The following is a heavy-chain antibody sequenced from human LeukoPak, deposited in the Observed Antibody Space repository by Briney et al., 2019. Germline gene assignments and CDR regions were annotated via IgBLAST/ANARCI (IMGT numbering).Heavy chain of an antibody. CDR2: ISGSGGST. CDR3: AKSSSSRLWLGSDAFDI. J-gene: IGHJ3*02. V-gene: IGHV3-23*01. D-gene: IGHD5-18*01. Sequence: GGSLRLSCAASGFTFSSYGMSWVRQAPGKGLEWVSAISGSGGSTYYADSVKGRFTISRDNSKNTLYLQMNSLRAEDTAVYYCAKSSSSRLWLGSDAFDIWGQGTMVTVSS. CDR1: GFTFSSYG.